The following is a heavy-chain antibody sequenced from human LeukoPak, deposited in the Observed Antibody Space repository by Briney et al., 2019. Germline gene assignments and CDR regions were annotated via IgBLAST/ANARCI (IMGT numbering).Heavy chain of an antibody. CDR2: INPNSGGT. V-gene: IGHV1-2*02. CDR1: GYTFTGYY. J-gene: IGHJ3*02. D-gene: IGHD1-26*01. Sequence: GASVKVSCKASGYTFTGYYMHWVRQAPGQGLEWMGWINPNSGGTNYAQKFQGRVTMTRDTSISTAYMELSRLRSDDTAVYYCASINSGSYYHDAFDIWGQETMVTVSS. CDR3: ASINSGSYYHDAFDI.